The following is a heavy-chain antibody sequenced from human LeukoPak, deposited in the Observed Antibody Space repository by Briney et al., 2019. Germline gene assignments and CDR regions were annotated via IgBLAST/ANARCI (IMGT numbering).Heavy chain of an antibody. V-gene: IGHV4-59*08. CDR2: IYSGGST. D-gene: IGHD4-17*01. Sequence: SETLSLTCTVSGGSMNDYFWSWIRQPPGMGLEWIGCIYSGGSTYYNPSLKSRVTMSVDTSKNQFSLRLTSVTAADTAVYFCARRRSTVTTRGWFDPWGQGTLVTVSS. J-gene: IGHJ5*02. CDR3: ARRRSTVTTRGWFDP. CDR1: GGSMNDYF.